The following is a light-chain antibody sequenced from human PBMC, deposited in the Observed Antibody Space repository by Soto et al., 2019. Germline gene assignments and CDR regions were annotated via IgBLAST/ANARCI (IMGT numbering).Light chain of an antibody. V-gene: IGKV3-11*01. CDR2: DAS. J-gene: IGKJ3*01. Sequence: EIVLTQSPATLSLSPGERATLSCRASQSVSIYLAWYQQKPGQAPRLLIYDASNRATGIPARFSGSGSGTDFTLTISSLEPEDFAVYYCQQRSNWPPRFTFGPVTKVNIK. CDR1: QSVSIY. CDR3: QQRSNWPPRFT.